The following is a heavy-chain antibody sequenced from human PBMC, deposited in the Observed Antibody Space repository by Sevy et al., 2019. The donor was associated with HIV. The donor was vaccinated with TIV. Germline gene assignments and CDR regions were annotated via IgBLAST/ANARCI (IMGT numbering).Heavy chain of an antibody. CDR1: GFTFSTFS. CDR3: VRDSRIMVTFGGDY. V-gene: IGHV3-21*01. J-gene: IGHJ4*02. D-gene: IGHD3-16*01. CDR2: ISSSSDYM. Sequence: GGSLRLSCAASGFTFSTFSMNWVRQAPGKGLEWVSSISSSSDYMYYADSVEGRLTISRDNAKNSLFLQMSSMRAEDTAVYYCVRDSRIMVTFGGDYWGQGTLVTVSS.